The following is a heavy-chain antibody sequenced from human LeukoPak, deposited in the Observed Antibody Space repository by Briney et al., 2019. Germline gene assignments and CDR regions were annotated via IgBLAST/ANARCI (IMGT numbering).Heavy chain of an antibody. V-gene: IGHV3-23*01. CDR3: ARVEAGYSYGYAYYYYYYMDV. J-gene: IGHJ6*03. D-gene: IGHD5-18*01. CDR2: ISGSGGST. Sequence: GGSLRLSCAASGFTFSSYGMSWVRQAPGKGLEWVSAISGSGGSTYYADSVKGRFTISRDNSKNTLYLQMNSLRAEDTAVYYCARVEAGYSYGYAYYYYYYMDVWGKGTTVTVSS. CDR1: GFTFSSYG.